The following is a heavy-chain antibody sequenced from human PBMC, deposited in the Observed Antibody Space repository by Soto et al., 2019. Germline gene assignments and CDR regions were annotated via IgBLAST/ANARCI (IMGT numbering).Heavy chain of an antibody. Sequence: QVQLQESGPGLVKPSGALSLTCAVSGGSISNNNCWNWVRQPPGKGLEWIGEIYHSGTANYNPSLKSRVTISADKSNNQFSLTLNSVTAADTAVYYCARRRITTFGVVITGYGMDVWGQGTTVTVSS. J-gene: IGHJ6*02. CDR2: IYHSGTA. CDR3: ARRRITTFGVVITGYGMDV. D-gene: IGHD3-3*01. CDR1: GGSISNNNC. V-gene: IGHV4-4*02.